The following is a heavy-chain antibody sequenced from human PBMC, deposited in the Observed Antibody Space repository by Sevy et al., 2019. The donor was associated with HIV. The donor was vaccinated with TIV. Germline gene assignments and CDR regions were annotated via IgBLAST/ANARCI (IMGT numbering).Heavy chain of an antibody. Sequence: GGSLRLSCAASGFTFSSYGMHWVRQAPGKGLEWVAVIWYDGSNKYYADSVKGRFTISRDNSKNTLYLQMNSLRAEDTAVYYCARGGSDSYYYYYMDVWGKWTTVTVSS. CDR1: GFTFSSYG. CDR2: IWYDGSNK. V-gene: IGHV3-33*01. CDR3: ARGGSDSYYYYYMDV. J-gene: IGHJ6*03.